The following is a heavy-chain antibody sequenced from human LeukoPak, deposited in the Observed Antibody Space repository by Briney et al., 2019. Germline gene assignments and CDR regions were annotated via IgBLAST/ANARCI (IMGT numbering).Heavy chain of an antibody. V-gene: IGHV1-8*03. Sequence: ASVKVSCKASGYTFTGYYMHWVRQAPGQGLEWMGWINPNSGNTGYAQKFQGRVTITRNTSISTAYMELSSLRSEDTAVYYCARAAGHSIAAALYYYMDVWGKGTTVTVSS. CDR1: GYTFTGYY. D-gene: IGHD6-13*01. CDR2: INPNSGNT. J-gene: IGHJ6*03. CDR3: ARAAGHSIAAALYYYMDV.